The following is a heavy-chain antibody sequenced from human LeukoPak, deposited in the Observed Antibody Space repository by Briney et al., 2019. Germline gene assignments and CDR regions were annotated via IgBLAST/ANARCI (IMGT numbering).Heavy chain of an antibody. Sequence: ASVKVSCKASGYTFTGYCMHWVRQSPGRGLEWMAIFDPEDDETIYAPKFQGRVTMTEDTSTDTAYMEVNSLTSEDTAVYYCATNLGDNGDYVHYWGQGTLVTVSS. J-gene: IGHJ4*02. D-gene: IGHD4-17*01. CDR2: FDPEDDET. CDR3: ATNLGDNGDYVHY. CDR1: GYTFTGYC. V-gene: IGHV1-24*01.